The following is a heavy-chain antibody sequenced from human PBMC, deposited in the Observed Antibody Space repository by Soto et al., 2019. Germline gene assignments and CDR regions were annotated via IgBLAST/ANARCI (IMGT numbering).Heavy chain of an antibody. Sequence: EVQLVESGGGLVQPGGSLRLSCAASGFTFSSYSMNWVRQAPGKGLEWVSYISSSSSTIYYADSVKGRFTISRDNAKNSLYLQMTSTRAEDTAVYCGARDPWFDPWGQGTLVTVSS. CDR1: GFTFSSYS. CDR2: ISSSSSTI. V-gene: IGHV3-48*01. J-gene: IGHJ5*02. CDR3: ARDPWFDP.